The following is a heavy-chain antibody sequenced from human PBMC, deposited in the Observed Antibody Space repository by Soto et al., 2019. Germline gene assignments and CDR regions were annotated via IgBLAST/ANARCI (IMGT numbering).Heavy chain of an antibody. CDR2: IIPIFGTA. Sequence: SVKVSCKASGGTFSSYAISWVRQAPGQGLEWMGGIIPIFGTANYAQKFQGRVTITADESTSTAYMELSSLRSEDTAVYYCARRAGASNAFDIWGQGTMVTVSS. CDR1: GGTFSSYA. CDR3: ARRAGASNAFDI. D-gene: IGHD6-19*01. V-gene: IGHV1-69*13. J-gene: IGHJ3*02.